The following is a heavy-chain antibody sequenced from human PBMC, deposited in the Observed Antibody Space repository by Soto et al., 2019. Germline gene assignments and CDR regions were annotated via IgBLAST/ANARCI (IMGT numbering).Heavy chain of an antibody. CDR3: ARHSCHRGSCHSDLDY. Sequence: SETLSLTCTVSGGSITSYYWSWIRQPPGKGLEWIGYIFSRGSTNYKSSLESRVTLSLDTSKNQFSLSLRSVTAADTAVYYCARHSCHRGSCHSDLDYWGQGFLVTVSS. J-gene: IGHJ4*02. CDR1: GGSITSYY. V-gene: IGHV4-59*08. D-gene: IGHD2-15*01. CDR2: IFSRGST.